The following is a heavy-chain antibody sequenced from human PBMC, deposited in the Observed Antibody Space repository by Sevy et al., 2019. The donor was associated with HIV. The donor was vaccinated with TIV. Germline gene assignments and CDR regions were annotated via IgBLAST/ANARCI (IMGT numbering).Heavy chain of an antibody. J-gene: IGHJ4*02. Sequence: GGSLRLSCAVSGFTFRSYWMSWVRQAPGKGLEWVSSISFSSNYIYYADSVRGRFTISRDNAKNSLYLHMDSLRDEDTALYYCARDDIVARDYFDFWGQGTLVTVSS. V-gene: IGHV3-21*01. D-gene: IGHD2-15*01. CDR1: GFTFRSYW. CDR3: ARDDIVARDYFDF. CDR2: ISFSSNYI.